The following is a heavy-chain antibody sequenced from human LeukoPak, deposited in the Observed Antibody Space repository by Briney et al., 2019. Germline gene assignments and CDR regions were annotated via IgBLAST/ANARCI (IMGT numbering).Heavy chain of an antibody. J-gene: IGHJ3*02. V-gene: IGHV4-39*01. Sequence: SETLSLTCTVSGASISSSSYFWGWIRQPPGKGLEYIGSVYYSGRTYYNPSLKSRVTISLDTSKNQFSLRLTSVTAADTAVYYCARPLDTTLANPFDIWGHGTMVTVSS. D-gene: IGHD5-18*01. CDR3: ARPLDTTLANPFDI. CDR2: VYYSGRT. CDR1: GASISSSSYF.